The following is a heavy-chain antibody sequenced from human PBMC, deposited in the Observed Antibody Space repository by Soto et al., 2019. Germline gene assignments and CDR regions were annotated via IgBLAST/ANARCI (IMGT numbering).Heavy chain of an antibody. D-gene: IGHD3-22*01. J-gene: IGHJ3*02. CDR1: GFTFSSYW. CDR2: LNSDGSST. V-gene: IGHV3-74*01. Sequence: EVQLVESGGGLVQPGGSLRLSCAASGFTFSSYWMHWVRQAPGKGLVWVSRLNSDGSSTSYAESVKGRFTISRDNAKNTLYLQMNSLRAEDTAVYYCARAFKGYYYDSSGYYPHAFDIWGQGTMVTVSS. CDR3: ARAFKGYYYDSSGYYPHAFDI.